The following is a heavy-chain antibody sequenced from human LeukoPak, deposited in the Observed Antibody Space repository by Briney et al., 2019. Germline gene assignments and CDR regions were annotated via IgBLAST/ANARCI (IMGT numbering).Heavy chain of an antibody. V-gene: IGHV3-53*01. J-gene: IGHJ6*03. CDR1: GFTVSSNY. Sequence: LGGSLRLSCAASGFTVSSNYMSWVRQAPGKGLEWVSVIYSGGSTYYADSVKGRFTISRDNSKNTLYLQMNSLRAEDTAVYYCARDRGSASYYYYYMDVWGKGTTVTVSS. CDR3: ARDRGSASYYYYYMDV. CDR2: IYSGGST. D-gene: IGHD3-10*01.